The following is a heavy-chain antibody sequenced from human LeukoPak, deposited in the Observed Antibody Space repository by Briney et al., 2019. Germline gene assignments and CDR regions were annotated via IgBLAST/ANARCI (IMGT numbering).Heavy chain of an antibody. J-gene: IGHJ4*02. Sequence: SETLSLTCTVSGGSISSYYWSWIRQPPGKGLEWIGYIYYSGSTNYNPSLKSRVTISVDTSKNQFSRKLSSVTAADTAVYYCARGRRGMATSLWGQGTLVTVSS. CDR2: IYYSGST. D-gene: IGHD5-24*01. CDR1: GGSISSYY. V-gene: IGHV4-59*01. CDR3: ARGRRGMATSL.